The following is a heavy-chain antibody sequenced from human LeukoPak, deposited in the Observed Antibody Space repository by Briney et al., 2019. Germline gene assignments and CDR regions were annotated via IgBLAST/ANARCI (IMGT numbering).Heavy chain of an antibody. CDR2: IIPIFGTA. J-gene: IGHJ4*02. Sequence: SVTVSCTASGGTFSSYAISWVRQAPGQGLEWMGGIIPIFGTANYAQKFQGRVTITADESTSTAYMELSSLRSEDTAVYYCARVDTAMANDPDYWGQGTLVTVSS. D-gene: IGHD5-18*01. CDR1: GGTFSSYA. CDR3: ARVDTAMANDPDY. V-gene: IGHV1-69*01.